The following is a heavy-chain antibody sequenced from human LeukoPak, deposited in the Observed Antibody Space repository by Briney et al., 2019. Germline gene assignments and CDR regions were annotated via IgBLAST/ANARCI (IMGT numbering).Heavy chain of an antibody. D-gene: IGHD1-26*01. CDR3: ARVSGSYPSPIDY. CDR2: ISSSSSTI. V-gene: IGHV3-48*01. Sequence: PGGSLRLSCAASGFTFSRYNMNWVRQAPGKGLECVSYISSSSSTIYYVDSVKGRFTISRDNAKNSLYLQMNSLRAEDTAVYYCARVSGSYPSPIDYWGQGTLVTVSS. J-gene: IGHJ4*02. CDR1: GFTFSRYN.